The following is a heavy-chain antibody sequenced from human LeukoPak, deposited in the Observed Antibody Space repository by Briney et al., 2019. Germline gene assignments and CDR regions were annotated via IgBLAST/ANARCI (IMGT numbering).Heavy chain of an antibody. Sequence: PRGSLKLSCAASGFTLSGSAMHWVRQASGRGLEWVGRITSKAKSYATAYVASVKGRFSVSRDDSKNTAYLQMNSLKTGDTGVYYCTRADDYDDYERHFQDWGQGTLVTVSS. CDR2: ITSKAKSYAT. CDR1: GFTLSGSA. V-gene: IGHV3-73*01. J-gene: IGHJ1*01. CDR3: TRADDYDDYERHFQD. D-gene: IGHD4-17*01.